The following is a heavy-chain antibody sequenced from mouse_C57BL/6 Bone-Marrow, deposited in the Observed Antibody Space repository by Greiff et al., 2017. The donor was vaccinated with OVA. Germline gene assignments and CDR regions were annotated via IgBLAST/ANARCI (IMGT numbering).Heavy chain of an antibody. J-gene: IGHJ2*01. CDR2: IHPSDSES. Sequence: QVQLQQPGADLVKPGASVKVSFKASGYPFTSFWLHWVKQRPGQGLEWIGRIHPSDSESNYNQKFKGKATLTFDKSPSPAFMQLSSMTYEDAAVYYCAIWGSYFDYWGQGTTLTVSA. V-gene: IGHV1-74*01. CDR3: AIWGSYFDY. CDR1: GYPFTSFW.